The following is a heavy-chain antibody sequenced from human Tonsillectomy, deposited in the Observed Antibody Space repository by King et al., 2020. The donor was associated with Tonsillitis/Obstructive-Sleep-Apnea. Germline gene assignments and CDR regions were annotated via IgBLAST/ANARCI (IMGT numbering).Heavy chain of an antibody. CDR1: GFTFDDYA. D-gene: IGHD6-13*01. CDR2: ISWNSGSI. CDR3: AEEMEPRIAAATIVY. J-gene: IGHJ4*02. Sequence: VQLVESGGGLVQPGRSLRLSCAASGFTFDDYAMHWVRQAPGKGLEWVSGISWNSGSIGYADSVKGRFTISRDNAKNSLYLQMNSLRAEDTALYYCAEEMEPRIAAATIVYWGPGTLVAVSS. V-gene: IGHV3-9*01.